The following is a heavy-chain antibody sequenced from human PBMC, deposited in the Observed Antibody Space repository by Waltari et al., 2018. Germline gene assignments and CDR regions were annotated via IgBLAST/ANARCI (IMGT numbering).Heavy chain of an antibody. CDR2: IYSGGST. D-gene: IGHD2-2*01. V-gene: IGHV3-66*01. CDR1: GFTVSSNY. CDR3: ARDLACSSTSCYLSRAASDDYYYYGMDV. J-gene: IGHJ6*02. Sequence: EVQLVESGGGLVQPGGSLRLSCAASGFTVSSNYMSWVRQAPGKGLAWVSVIYSGGSTYYADSVKGRFTISRDNSKTTLYLQMNSLRAEDTAVYYCARDLACSSTSCYLSRAASDDYYYYGMDVWGQGTTVTVSS.